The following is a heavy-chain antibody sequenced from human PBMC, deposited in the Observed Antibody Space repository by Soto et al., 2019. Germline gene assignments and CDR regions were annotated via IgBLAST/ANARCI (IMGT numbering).Heavy chain of an antibody. V-gene: IGHV3-74*01. CDR3: ATGGAIGVDY. CDR2: IYFDGITT. CDR1: GFTFNTHW. Sequence: PGGSLRLSCTASGFTFNTHWMHWVRQAPGKGLVWVSRIYFDGITTNYADSVKGRLTVSRDNAKNTVYLHVNTLRDEDTAVYYCATGGAIGVDYWGQGTLVTVSS. J-gene: IGHJ4*02.